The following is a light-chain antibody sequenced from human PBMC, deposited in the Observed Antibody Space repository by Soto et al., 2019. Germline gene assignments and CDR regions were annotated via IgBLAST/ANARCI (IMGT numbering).Light chain of an antibody. CDR2: DAS. J-gene: IGKJ4*01. CDR3: QQRSKWPLT. V-gene: IGKV3-11*01. CDR1: QTVRDY. Sequence: EVVLTQSPATLSLSPGERATLSCRASQTVRDYLAWYQQKPGQAPRLLIYDASKRATGIPARFSGSGSETDFTLTISSLEPEDFAVYYCQQRSKWPLTFGGGTKVEIK.